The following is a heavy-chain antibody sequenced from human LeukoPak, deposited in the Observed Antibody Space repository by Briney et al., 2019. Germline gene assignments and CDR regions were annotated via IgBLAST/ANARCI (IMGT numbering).Heavy chain of an antibody. CDR2: ISWNSGSI. CDR3: ARDLSYCSGGSCYETYYFDY. V-gene: IGHV3-9*01. Sequence: GGSLRLSCAASGFTFDDYAMHWVRQAPGKGLEWVSGISWNSGSIGYADSVKGRFTISRDNAKNSLYLQMNSLRAEDTAVYYCARDLSYCSGGSCYETYYFDYWGQGTLVTVSS. J-gene: IGHJ4*02. D-gene: IGHD2-15*01. CDR1: GFTFDDYA.